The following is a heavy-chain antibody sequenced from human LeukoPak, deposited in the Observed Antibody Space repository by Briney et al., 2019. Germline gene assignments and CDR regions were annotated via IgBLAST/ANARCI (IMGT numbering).Heavy chain of an antibody. D-gene: IGHD3-3*01. CDR2: ISGSGVST. V-gene: IGHV3-23*01. CDR1: GFTFSSYW. CDR3: AKGSTYYDFWSGYMVDY. Sequence: GGSLRLSCAASGFTFSSYWMTWVRQAPGKGLEWVSAISGSGVSTYYADSVKGRFTISRDNSKNTLYLQMNSLRAEDTAVYYCAKGSTYYDFWSGYMVDYWGQGTLVTVSS. J-gene: IGHJ4*02.